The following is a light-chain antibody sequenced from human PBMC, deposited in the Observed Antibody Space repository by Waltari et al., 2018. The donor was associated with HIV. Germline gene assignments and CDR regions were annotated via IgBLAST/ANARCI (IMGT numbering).Light chain of an antibody. CDR2: TSG. J-gene: IGLJ3*02. V-gene: IGLV1-44*01. CDR3: SAWDVSLNGVV. CDR1: SSNIGSRS. Sequence: QSVMTQPPSASGNPGQRVTIACSGTSSNIGSRSVNWYQHFPGTAPKLLIFTSGQRPAGVPDRFSASKSGTSASLSISGLHSGDEGVYYCSAWDVSLNGVVFGGGTKLTVL.